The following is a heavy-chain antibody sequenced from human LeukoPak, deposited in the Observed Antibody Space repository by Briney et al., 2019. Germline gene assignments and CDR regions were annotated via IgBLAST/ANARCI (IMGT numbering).Heavy chain of an antibody. D-gene: IGHD2-15*01. V-gene: IGHV1-18*01. CDR2: ISAYNGNT. J-gene: IGHJ6*02. Sequence: ASVKVSCKASGYTFTSYAMNWVRQAPGQGLEWMGWISAYNGNTNYAQKLQGRVTMTTDTSTSTAYMELRSLRSDDTAVYYCARVLIVVVVAATQGYGMDVWGQGTTVTVSS. CDR3: ARVLIVVVVAATQGYGMDV. CDR1: GYTFTSYA.